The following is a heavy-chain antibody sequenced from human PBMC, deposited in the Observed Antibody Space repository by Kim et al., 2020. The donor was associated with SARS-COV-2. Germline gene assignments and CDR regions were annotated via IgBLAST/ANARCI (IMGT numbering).Heavy chain of an antibody. CDR3: ARAPVGGSSWWGYDY. V-gene: IGHV1-3*01. Sequence: QKFQGRVTITRDTSASTAYMELSSLRSEDTAVYYCARAPVGGSSWWGYDYWGQGTLVTVSS. D-gene: IGHD1-26*01. J-gene: IGHJ4*02.